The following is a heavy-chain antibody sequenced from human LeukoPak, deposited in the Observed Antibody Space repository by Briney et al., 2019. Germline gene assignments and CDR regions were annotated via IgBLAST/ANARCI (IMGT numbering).Heavy chain of an antibody. Sequence: SVKVSCKASGGTFSSYAISWVQQAPGQGLEWMGRIIPILGIANYAQKFQGRVTITADKSTSTAYMELSSLRSEDTAVYYCARSSPAVANWFDPWGQGTLVTVSS. CDR1: GGTFSSYA. D-gene: IGHD6-19*01. CDR2: IIPILGIA. CDR3: ARSSPAVANWFDP. V-gene: IGHV1-69*04. J-gene: IGHJ5*02.